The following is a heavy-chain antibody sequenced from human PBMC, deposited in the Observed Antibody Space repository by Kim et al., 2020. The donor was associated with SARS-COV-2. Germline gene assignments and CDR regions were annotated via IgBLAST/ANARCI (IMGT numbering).Heavy chain of an antibody. CDR1: GFTFSSYA. CDR2: ISYDGSNK. Sequence: GGSLRLSCAASGFTFSSYAMHWVRQAPGKGLEWVAVISYDGSNKYYVDSVKGRFTISRDNSKNTLYLQMNSLRAEDTAVYYCARDGTVTTQNDGYFDYWGQGTLVTVSS. V-gene: IGHV3-30*04. D-gene: IGHD4-17*01. J-gene: IGHJ4*02. CDR3: ARDGTVTTQNDGYFDY.